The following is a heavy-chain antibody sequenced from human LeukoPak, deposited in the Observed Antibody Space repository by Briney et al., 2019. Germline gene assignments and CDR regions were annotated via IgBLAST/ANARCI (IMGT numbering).Heavy chain of an antibody. J-gene: IGHJ4*02. V-gene: IGHV3-23*01. Sequence: GGSLRLSCAASGFTFNNYAMHWVRQAPGKGLEWVSGIDGSGDNTYYADSVKGRYTISRDNSKDTLTLRMNSLRAEDTAVYYCAKADSYGGNSQLFDFWGQGTLVTVSS. CDR3: AKADSYGGNSQLFDF. CDR2: IDGSGDNT. CDR1: GFTFNNYA. D-gene: IGHD4-23*01.